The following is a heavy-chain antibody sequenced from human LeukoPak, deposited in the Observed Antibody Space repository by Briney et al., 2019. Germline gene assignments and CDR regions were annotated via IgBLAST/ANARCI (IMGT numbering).Heavy chain of an antibody. CDR3: ATLIVGYCSGGSCYPQGGY. J-gene: IGHJ4*02. CDR2: TRNKANSYTT. CDR1: GFTFSDHY. V-gene: IGHV3-72*01. Sequence: GRSLRLSCAASGFTFSDHYMDWVRQAPGKGLEWVGRTRNKANSYTTEYAASVKGRFTISRDDSKNSLYLQMNSLKTEDTAVYYCATLIVGYCSGGSCYPQGGYWGQGTLVTVSS. D-gene: IGHD2-15*01.